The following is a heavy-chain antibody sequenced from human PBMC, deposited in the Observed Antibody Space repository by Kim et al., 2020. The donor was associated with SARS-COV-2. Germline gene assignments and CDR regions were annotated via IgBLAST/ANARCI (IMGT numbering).Heavy chain of an antibody. CDR2: ISYDGSNK. D-gene: IGHD1-26*01. CDR1: GFTFSSYA. V-gene: IGHV3-30*04. Sequence: GGSLRLSCAASGFTFSSYAMHWVRQAPGKGLEWVAVISYDGSNKYYADSVKGRFTISRDNSKNTLYLQMNSLRAEDTAVYYCASGELQDYYYYGMDVWGHGTTVTVSS. J-gene: IGHJ6*02. CDR3: ASGELQDYYYYGMDV.